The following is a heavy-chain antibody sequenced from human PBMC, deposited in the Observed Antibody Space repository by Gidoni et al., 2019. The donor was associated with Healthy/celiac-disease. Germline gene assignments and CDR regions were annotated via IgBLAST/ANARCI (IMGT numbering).Heavy chain of an antibody. Sequence: QVQLRQWGAGLLKPSETLSLTCAVYGGSFSSYYWSWIRQPPGEGLEWIGEISHSGSTNSNPSLKSRVTISIDTSKNQFSLKLRSVTAADTAVYYCARGRRSSGWYSPDYWGQGTLVTVSS. CDR2: ISHSGST. CDR1: GGSFSSYY. D-gene: IGHD6-13*01. J-gene: IGHJ4*02. CDR3: ARGRRSSGWYSPDY. V-gene: IGHV4-34*01.